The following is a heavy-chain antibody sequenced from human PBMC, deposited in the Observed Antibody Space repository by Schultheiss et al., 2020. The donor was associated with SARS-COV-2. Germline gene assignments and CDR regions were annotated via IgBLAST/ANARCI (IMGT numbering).Heavy chain of an antibody. J-gene: IGHJ5*02. Sequence: SETLSLTCTVSGGSISSGDYYWSWIRQPPGKGLEWIGYIYYSGSTYYNPSLKSRVTISVDTSKNQFSLKLSSVTAADTAVYYCARGPRRRPNWFDPWGQGTLVTVSS. D-gene: IGHD6-25*01. CDR2: IYYSGST. V-gene: IGHV4-30-4*01. CDR3: ARGPRRRPNWFDP. CDR1: GGSISSGDYY.